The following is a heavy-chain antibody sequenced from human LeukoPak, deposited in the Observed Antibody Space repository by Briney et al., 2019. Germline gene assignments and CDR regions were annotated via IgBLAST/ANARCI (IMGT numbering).Heavy chain of an antibody. D-gene: IGHD3-10*01. J-gene: IGHJ5*02. Sequence: ASVKVSCKASGGTFSSYASSWVRQAPGQGLEWMGGFDPEDGETIYAQKFQGRVTMTEDTSTDTAYMELSNLRSEDTAVYYCATRFREYYYGSGSTRRGFDPWGQGTLVTVSS. CDR1: GGTFSSYA. CDR2: FDPEDGET. CDR3: ATRFREYYYGSGSTRRGFDP. V-gene: IGHV1-24*01.